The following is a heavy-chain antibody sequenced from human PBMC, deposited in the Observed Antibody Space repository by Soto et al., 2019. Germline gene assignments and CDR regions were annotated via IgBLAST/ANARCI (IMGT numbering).Heavy chain of an antibody. D-gene: IGHD6-6*01. J-gene: IGHJ3*02. Sequence: GASVKVSCTVSGYTLTELSMHWVRQAPGKGLEWMGGFDPEDGETIYAQKFQGRVTMTEDTSTDTAYMELSSLRSEDTAVYYCATRIRIARPSAFDIWGQGTMVTVSS. V-gene: IGHV1-24*01. CDR1: GYTLTELS. CDR3: ATRIRIARPSAFDI. CDR2: FDPEDGET.